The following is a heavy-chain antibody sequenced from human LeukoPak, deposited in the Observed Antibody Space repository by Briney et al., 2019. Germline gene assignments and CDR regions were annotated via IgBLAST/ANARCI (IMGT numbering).Heavy chain of an antibody. Sequence: GGSLRLSCAASGFTFSSYEMNWVRQAPGKGLEWVSYISSSSSTIYYADSVKGRFTISRDNAKNSLYLQMNTLRAEDTAVYYCARDRHKYNYDSGGYPPYWGQGTLVTVSS. D-gene: IGHD3-22*01. CDR2: ISSSSSTI. CDR3: ARDRHKYNYDSGGYPPY. CDR1: GFTFSSYE. J-gene: IGHJ4*02. V-gene: IGHV3-48*03.